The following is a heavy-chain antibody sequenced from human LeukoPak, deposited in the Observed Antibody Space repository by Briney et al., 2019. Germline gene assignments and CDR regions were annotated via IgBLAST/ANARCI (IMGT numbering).Heavy chain of an antibody. CDR2: INYDGSEK. CDR3: TRDQH. V-gene: IGHV3-7*01. J-gene: IGHJ1*01. Sequence: GGSLRLSCAGSGFIFGTTSMSWVRQTPGKGLEWVASINYDGSEKYYEGSVEGRFTISRDSAKKSLFLQMNSLRAEDTAIYYCTRDQHWGQGTLVTVSS. CDR1: GFIFGTTS.